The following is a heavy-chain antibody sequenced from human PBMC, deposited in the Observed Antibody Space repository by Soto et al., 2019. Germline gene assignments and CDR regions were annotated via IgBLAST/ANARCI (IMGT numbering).Heavy chain of an antibody. V-gene: IGHV4-59*01. J-gene: IGHJ6*02. CDR2: IYYSGST. CDR3: ARDRGYPETYGMDV. Sequence: PSETLSLTCTVSGGSISSYYWSWIRQPPGKGLEWIGYIYYSGSTNYNPSLKSRVTISVDTSKNQFSLKLSSVTAADTAVYYCARDRGYPETYGMDVWGQGTTVTSP. D-gene: IGHD3-10*01. CDR1: GGSISSYY.